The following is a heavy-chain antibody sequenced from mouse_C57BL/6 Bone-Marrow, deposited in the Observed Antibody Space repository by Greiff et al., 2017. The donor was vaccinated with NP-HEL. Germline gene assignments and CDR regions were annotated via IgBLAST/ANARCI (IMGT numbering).Heavy chain of an antibody. CDR2: IRNKANNHAT. CDR3: TRRAITTVVSYWYFDV. CDR1: GFTFSDAW. V-gene: IGHV6-6*01. D-gene: IGHD1-1*01. J-gene: IGHJ1*03. Sequence: EVKLMESGGGLVQPGGSMKLSCAASGFTFSDAWMDWVRQSPEKGLEWVAEIRNKANNHATYYAESVKGRFTISRDDSKSSVYLQMNSLRAEDTCIYYCTRRAITTVVSYWYFDVWGTGTTVTVSS.